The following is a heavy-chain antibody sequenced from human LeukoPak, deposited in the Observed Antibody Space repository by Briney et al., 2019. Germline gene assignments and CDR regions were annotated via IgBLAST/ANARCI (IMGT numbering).Heavy chain of an antibody. D-gene: IGHD3-16*02. CDR2: INHSGST. Sequence: SETLSLTCAVYGGSFSGFYWSCIRQPPGKGLEWIGEINHSGSTNYNPSLKSRVTMSVDTSKNQFSLKLSSVPAAISGVYYFSMCKYVCGSYRPSQSHVFDIWGQGTMVTVSS. V-gene: IGHV4-34*01. CDR1: GGSFSGFY. CDR3: SMCKYVCGSYRPSQSHVFDI. J-gene: IGHJ3*02.